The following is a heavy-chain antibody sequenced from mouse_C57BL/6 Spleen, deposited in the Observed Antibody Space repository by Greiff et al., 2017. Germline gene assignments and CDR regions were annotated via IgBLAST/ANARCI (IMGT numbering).Heavy chain of an antibody. J-gene: IGHJ4*01. CDR1: GYTFTDYE. V-gene: IGHV1-15*01. CDR2: IDPETGGT. Sequence: QVQLQQSGAELVRPGASVTLSCKASGYTFTDYEMHWVKQTPVHGLEWIGAIDPETGGTAYNQKFKGKAILTADKSSSTAYMELRSLTSEDSAVYYGTRGGAQATGAMDYWGQGTSVTVSS. CDR3: TRGGAQATGAMDY. D-gene: IGHD3-2*02.